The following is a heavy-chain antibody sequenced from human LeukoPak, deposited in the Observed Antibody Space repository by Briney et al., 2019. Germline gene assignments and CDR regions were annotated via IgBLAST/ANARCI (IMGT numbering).Heavy chain of an antibody. Sequence: SQTLSLTCTVSGGSISAYSLYWSWIRQPAGKGLEWIGHIYASGSTNYNPSLKSRVTISVDTSKNQFSLKLSSVTAADTAVYYCARTLWFGESPRFDPWGQGTLVTVSA. J-gene: IGHJ5*02. CDR3: ARTLWFGESPRFDP. D-gene: IGHD3-10*01. CDR1: GGSISAYSLY. V-gene: IGHV4-61*09. CDR2: IYASGST.